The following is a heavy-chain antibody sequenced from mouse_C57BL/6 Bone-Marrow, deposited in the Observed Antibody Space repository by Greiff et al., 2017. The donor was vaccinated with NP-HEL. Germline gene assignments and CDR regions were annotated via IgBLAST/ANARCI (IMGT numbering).Heavy chain of an antibody. CDR1: GYTFTDYY. Sequence: VQLQQSGPELVKPGASVKISCKASGYTFTDYYMNWVKQSHGKSLEWIGDINPNNGGTSYNQKFKGKATLTVDKSSSTAYMELRSLTSEDSAVYYCARDDYVLFDYWGQGTTLTVSS. CDR3: ARDDYVLFDY. J-gene: IGHJ2*01. CDR2: INPNNGGT. V-gene: IGHV1-26*01. D-gene: IGHD2-4*01.